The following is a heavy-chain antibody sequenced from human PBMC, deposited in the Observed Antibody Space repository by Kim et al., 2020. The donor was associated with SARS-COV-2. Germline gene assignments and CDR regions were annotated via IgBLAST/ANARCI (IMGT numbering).Heavy chain of an antibody. D-gene: IGHD4-17*01. CDR2: ISGSGVGT. J-gene: IGHJ4*02. CDR1: GFVFSRHA. Sequence: GGSLRLSCAASGFVFSRHAMNWVRQAPGKGLQWVSAISGSGVGTHYADSVKGRFIISRDNSENTVSLQMNSLTAEDTAVYYCVTDSTGYGDYPGYCGQG. CDR3: VTDSTGYGDYPGY. V-gene: IGHV3-23*01.